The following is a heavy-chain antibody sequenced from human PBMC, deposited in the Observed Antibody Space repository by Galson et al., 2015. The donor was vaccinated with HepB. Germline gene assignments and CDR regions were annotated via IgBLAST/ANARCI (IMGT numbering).Heavy chain of an antibody. V-gene: IGHV3-7*05. CDR3: ARFAGGGYSTSWYRSGVDY. D-gene: IGHD6-13*01. J-gene: IGHJ4*02. CDR1: GFTFSGYW. CDR2: IKEDESEK. Sequence: SLRLSCAAAGFTFSGYWMTWVRQAPGKGLEWVANIKEDESEKYYVDSVKGRFTISRDNAKNSLYLQLNSLRAEDTAVYFCARFAGGGYSTSWYRSGVDYWGQGTLVIVSS.